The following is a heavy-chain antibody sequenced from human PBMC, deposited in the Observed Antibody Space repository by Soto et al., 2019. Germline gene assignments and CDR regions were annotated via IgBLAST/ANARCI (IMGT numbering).Heavy chain of an antibody. J-gene: IGHJ4*02. CDR2: ISTYNGNT. V-gene: IGHV1-18*01. CDR3: ARSGPPAGY. D-gene: IGHD3-10*01. Sequence: QVQLVQSGAEVKKPGASVKVSCKASGYTFTSYAISWVRQAPGQGLEWMGWISTYNGNTNYAQKLQGRVTMTKDTSTTTAYMELRSLRSVDTAVYSCARSGPPAGYWGQGTQVTVSS. CDR1: GYTFTSYA.